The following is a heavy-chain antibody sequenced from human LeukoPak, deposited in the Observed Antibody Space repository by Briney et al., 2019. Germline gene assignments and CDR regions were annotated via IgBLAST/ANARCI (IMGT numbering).Heavy chain of an antibody. J-gene: IGHJ4*02. CDR2: ISYDGSNK. CDR3: ARDRRIVVVPAAVDY. CDR1: GFTFSNYA. D-gene: IGHD2-2*01. V-gene: IGHV3-30-3*01. Sequence: GGSLRLSCAASGFTFSNYAMSWVRHAPGKGLEWVAVISYDGSNKYYADSVKGRFTISRDNSKNTLYLQMNSLRAEDTAVYYCARDRRIVVVPAAVDYWGQGTLVTVSS.